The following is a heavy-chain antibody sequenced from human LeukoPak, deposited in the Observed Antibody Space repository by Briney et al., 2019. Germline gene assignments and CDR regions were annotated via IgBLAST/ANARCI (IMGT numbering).Heavy chain of an antibody. J-gene: IGHJ4*02. V-gene: IGHV4-39*01. Sequence: SETLSLTCTVSGGSFSSSSYYWGWIRQPPGKGLEWIGSIYYSGSTYYNQSLKSRVTISVHTSKNQFSLILTSVTATDTAVYYCARHYYDTSGYYPWYFDYWGQGTWSPSPQ. CDR2: IYYSGST. D-gene: IGHD3-22*01. CDR3: ARHYYDTSGYYPWYFDY. CDR1: GGSFSSSSYY.